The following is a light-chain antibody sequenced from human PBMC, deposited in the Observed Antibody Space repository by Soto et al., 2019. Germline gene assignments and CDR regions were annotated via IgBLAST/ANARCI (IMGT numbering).Light chain of an antibody. J-gene: IGKJ2*01. CDR2: AAS. CDR1: QSISSY. Sequence: DIQMTQSPSSLSASVGDRVTITCRASQSISSYLNWYHQKPGKAPKLLIYAASSLQSGVPSRFSGSGSGTDFTLTISSLQPEDFATYYCQQIYSTPYTFGQGTKLEIK. V-gene: IGKV1-39*01. CDR3: QQIYSTPYT.